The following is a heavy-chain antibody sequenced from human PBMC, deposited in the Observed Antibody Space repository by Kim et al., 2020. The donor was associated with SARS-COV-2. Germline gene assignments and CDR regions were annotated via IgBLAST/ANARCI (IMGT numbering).Heavy chain of an antibody. Sequence: SETLSLTCTVSGGSISSSGYHWGWIRQSPGKGLEWIGHIYYNGNTYSNPSLRRRITLSGNASKTQFSLRLSSVTAADTAVYYCARVNRGWFEIDFWGQGTLVTASP. J-gene: IGHJ4*02. CDR1: GGSISSSGYH. V-gene: IGHV4-39*07. CDR2: IYYNGNT. CDR3: ARVNRGWFEIDF. D-gene: IGHD6-19*01.